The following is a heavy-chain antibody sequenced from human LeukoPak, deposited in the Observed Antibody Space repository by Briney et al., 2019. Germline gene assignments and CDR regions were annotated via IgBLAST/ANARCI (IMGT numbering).Heavy chain of an antibody. CDR1: GYIFTSYG. J-gene: IGHJ4*02. D-gene: IGHD3-22*01. V-gene: IGHV1-18*01. CDR2: ISAYNGNT. Sequence: VASVTVSCKASGYIFTSYGISWVRQAPGQGLEWMGWISAYNGNTNYAQELQGRVTMTTDTSTSTAYMELRSLRSDDTAVYYCARVHRTPYYYDSSDYFAGPFDYWGQGTLVTVSS. CDR3: ARVHRTPYYYDSSDYFAGPFDY.